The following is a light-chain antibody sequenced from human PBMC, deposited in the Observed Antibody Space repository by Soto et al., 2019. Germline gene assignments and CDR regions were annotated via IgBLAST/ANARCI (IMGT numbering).Light chain of an antibody. CDR3: QQYGDSPSIT. V-gene: IGKV3-20*01. CDR2: GAS. J-gene: IGKJ5*01. Sequence: EIVLTQFPGTLSLSPGERATLSCRASQIVISSSLAWYQQNRGQAPRLLIYGASSRATGIPDRFSGSGSGTDFTLTISRLEPEDFAVYHCQQYGDSPSITFGQGTRLEIK. CDR1: QIVISSS.